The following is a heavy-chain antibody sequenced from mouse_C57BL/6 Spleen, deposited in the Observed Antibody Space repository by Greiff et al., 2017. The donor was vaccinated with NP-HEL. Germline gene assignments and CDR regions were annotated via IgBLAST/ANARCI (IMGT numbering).Heavy chain of an antibody. V-gene: IGHV1-18*01. D-gene: IGHD3-3*01. J-gene: IGHJ3*01. Sequence: EVQLQQSGPELVKPGASVKIPCKASGYTFTDYNMDWVKQSHGKSLEWIGDIHPNNGCTIYNQKFKGKATLTVEKSSSTAYMDRRSLTSDDTAVDDCARRGQGPFAYWGQGTLVTVSA. CDR3: ARRGQGPFAY. CDR2: IHPNNGCT. CDR1: GYTFTDYN.